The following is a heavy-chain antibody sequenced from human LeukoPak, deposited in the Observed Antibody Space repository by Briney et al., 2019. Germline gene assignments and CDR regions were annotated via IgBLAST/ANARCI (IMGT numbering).Heavy chain of an antibody. D-gene: IGHD3-10*01. Sequence: KPSETLSLTCSVSGVSISSSNSYWGWIRQPPGKGLEWIGSIYYTGNTYYNASLKSRVTMSVDTSKNQFSLKLSSVTAADTAVYYCAQSIHYYGSGDRVVHYTDVWGKGTTVTISS. CDR1: GVSISSSNSY. CDR2: IYYTGNT. CDR3: AQSIHYYGSGDRVVHYTDV. J-gene: IGHJ6*03. V-gene: IGHV4-39*07.